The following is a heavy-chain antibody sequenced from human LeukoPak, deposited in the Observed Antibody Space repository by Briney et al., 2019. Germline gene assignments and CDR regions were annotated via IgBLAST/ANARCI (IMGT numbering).Heavy chain of an antibody. CDR1: GGPFSDYY. D-gene: IGHD1-26*01. J-gene: IGHJ4*02. Sequence: SETLSLTCAVYGGPFSDYYWTWIRQSPGKGLEWIGEINHSGRTNYNPSLESRVTISLDTSKNQFSLKLNSVTGADTAVYYCAKYGPGSGSYSTSWYFHQWGQGTLVTVPS. V-gene: IGHV4-34*01. CDR2: INHSGRT. CDR3: AKYGPGSGSYSTSWYFHQ.